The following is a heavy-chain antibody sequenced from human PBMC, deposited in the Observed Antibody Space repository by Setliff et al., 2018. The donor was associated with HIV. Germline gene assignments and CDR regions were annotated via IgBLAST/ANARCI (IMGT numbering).Heavy chain of an antibody. D-gene: IGHD6-19*01. Sequence: GASVKVSCKASGYTFTGYYMHWVQQAPGQGLEWMGWINPNSGGTNYAQKFQGRVTMTRDTSISTAYMELSRLRSDDTAVYYCARARDSSGWLEGAFDIWGQGTMVTVSS. CDR2: INPNSGGT. CDR1: GYTFTGYY. CDR3: ARARDSSGWLEGAFDI. J-gene: IGHJ3*02. V-gene: IGHV1-2*02.